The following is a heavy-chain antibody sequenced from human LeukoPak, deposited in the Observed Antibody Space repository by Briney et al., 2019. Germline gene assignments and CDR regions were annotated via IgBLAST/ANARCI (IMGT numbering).Heavy chain of an antibody. V-gene: IGHV4-34*01. Sequence: SETLSLTSAVYGGSFSGYYWSWIRQPPGKGLEWIGEINHSGSTNYNPSLKSRVTISVDPSKNQFSLKLSSVPAADTAVYYCARRSAVVTRYYYYGMDVWGQGTTVPLSS. CDR3: ARRSAVVTRYYYYGMDV. CDR2: INHSGST. J-gene: IGHJ6*02. D-gene: IGHD4-23*01. CDR1: GGSFSGYY.